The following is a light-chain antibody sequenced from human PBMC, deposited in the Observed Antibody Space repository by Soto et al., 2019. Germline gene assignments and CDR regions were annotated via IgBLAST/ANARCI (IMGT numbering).Light chain of an antibody. CDR2: DVT. CDR3: CSYAGTYTWI. J-gene: IGLJ2*01. V-gene: IGLV2-11*01. Sequence: QSALTQPRSVSGSPGQSVTISCTGASNNVGGYNYVSWYQHHPGKVPQLIIYDVTKRPSGVPDRFSGSKSGNAVSLTISGLQVEDEAEYYCCSYAGTYTWIFGGGTKVTVL. CDR1: SNNVGGYNY.